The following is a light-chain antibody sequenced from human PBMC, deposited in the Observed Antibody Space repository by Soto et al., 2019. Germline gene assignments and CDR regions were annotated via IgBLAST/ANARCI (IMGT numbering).Light chain of an antibody. J-gene: IGKJ3*01. CDR1: QSISSW. V-gene: IGKV1-5*03. CDR2: KAS. Sequence: DIQMTQSPSTLSASVGDRVTITCRASQSISSWLAWYQQKPGKAPKLLIYKASNLESGVPSRFSGSGSGTEFTRTISSLQPDDFATYYGQQYNSYPLTFGPGTKVDIK. CDR3: QQYNSYPLT.